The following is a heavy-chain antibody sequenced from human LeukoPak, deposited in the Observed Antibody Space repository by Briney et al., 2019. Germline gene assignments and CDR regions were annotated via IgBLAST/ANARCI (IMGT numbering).Heavy chain of an antibody. CDR3: AHRPGRGIPAAH. CDR1: GGSISSSYW. Sequence: TLSLTCTVSGGSISSSYWSWIRQPPGKALEWLALIYWDDDKRYSPSLKSRLTITKDTSKNQVVLTMTNVDPVDTATYYCAHRPGRGIPAAHWGQGTLVTVSS. J-gene: IGHJ4*02. D-gene: IGHD2-21*01. V-gene: IGHV2-5*08. CDR2: IYWDDDK.